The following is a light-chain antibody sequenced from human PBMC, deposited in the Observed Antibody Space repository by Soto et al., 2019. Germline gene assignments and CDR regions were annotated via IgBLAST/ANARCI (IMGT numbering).Light chain of an antibody. Sequence: DIQMTQSPSSLAASVGDRVTITCRASQGIIDYLAWYQQKPGRAPKLLIYAASTLHSGVPSRFSGSGAGTDFTLTISSLQPEDVETYYCQKYHSAPRTFGQGTKVEIK. V-gene: IGKV1-27*01. J-gene: IGKJ1*01. CDR3: QKYHSAPRT. CDR2: AAS. CDR1: QGIIDY.